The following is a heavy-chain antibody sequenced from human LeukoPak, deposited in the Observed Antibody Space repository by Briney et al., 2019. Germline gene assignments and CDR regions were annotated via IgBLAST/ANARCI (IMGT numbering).Heavy chain of an antibody. V-gene: IGHV4-39*01. CDR1: GGSISSSDYY. Sequence: SETLSLTCSDSGGSISSSDYYWGWIRQPPGKGLEWIGSFYYTGSTYYNPSLKSRVIISVDTSKNQLSLRLSSVTAADTAVYYCARHWSSSGLFDYWGQGTLVTVSS. D-gene: IGHD6-19*01. CDR2: FYYTGST. CDR3: ARHWSSSGLFDY. J-gene: IGHJ4*02.